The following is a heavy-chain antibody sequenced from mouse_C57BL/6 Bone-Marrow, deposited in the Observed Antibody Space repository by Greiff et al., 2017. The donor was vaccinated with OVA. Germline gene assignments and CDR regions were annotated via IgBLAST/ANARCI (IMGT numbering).Heavy chain of an antibody. J-gene: IGHJ2*01. CDR3: ARFITTVVATRDYFDY. V-gene: IGHV1-64*01. CDR2: IHPNSGST. CDR1: GYTFTSYW. Sequence: VKLQQPGAELVKPGASVKLSCKASGYTFTSYWMHWVKQRPGQGLEWIGMIHPNSGSTNYNEKFKSKATLTVDKSSSTAYMQLSSLTSEDSAVYYCARFITTVVATRDYFDYWGQGTTLTVSS. D-gene: IGHD1-1*01.